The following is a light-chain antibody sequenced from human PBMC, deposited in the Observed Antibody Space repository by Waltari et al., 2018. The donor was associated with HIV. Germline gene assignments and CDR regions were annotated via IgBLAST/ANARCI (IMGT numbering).Light chain of an antibody. J-gene: IGKJ4*01. CDR2: ASS. CDR3: QQASSLPLT. V-gene: IGKV1-12*01. Sequence: DIQMTQSPSSVSASVGDRVTITCRAGQSFGRWLVWYQQTPGKAPKLLIYASSTLQPGVPSRFSGSGAGTSFALTITSLQPEDFATYYCQQASSLPLTFGGGTKVEIK. CDR1: QSFGRW.